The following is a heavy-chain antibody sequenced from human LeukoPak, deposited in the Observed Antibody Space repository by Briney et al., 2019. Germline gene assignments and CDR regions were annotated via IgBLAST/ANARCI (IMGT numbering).Heavy chain of an antibody. CDR2: IIPIFGTA. V-gene: IGHV1-69*13. CDR1: GGTFSSYA. J-gene: IGHJ4*02. Sequence: SVKVSCKASGGTFSSYAISWVRQAPGQGLEWMGGIIPIFGTANYAQKFQGRVTITADESTSTAYMELSSLRSEDTAVYYCARINYYGSGSYYRGYFDYWGQGTLVTVSS. D-gene: IGHD3-10*01. CDR3: ARINYYGSGSYYRGYFDY.